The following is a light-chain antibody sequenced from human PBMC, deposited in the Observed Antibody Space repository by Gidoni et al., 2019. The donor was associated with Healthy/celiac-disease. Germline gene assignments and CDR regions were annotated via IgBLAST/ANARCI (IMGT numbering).Light chain of an antibody. CDR1: QSVNSN. CDR3: QQYNNWPPGFT. J-gene: IGKJ3*01. Sequence: EIVMTQSPATLSVSPGERATLSCRASQSVNSNLAWYQQKPGQAPRLLIYGASTRATGIPARFSGSGSGKEFTLTISSLQSEDFAVYYCQQYNNWPPGFTFGPGTKVDIK. V-gene: IGKV3-15*01. CDR2: GAS.